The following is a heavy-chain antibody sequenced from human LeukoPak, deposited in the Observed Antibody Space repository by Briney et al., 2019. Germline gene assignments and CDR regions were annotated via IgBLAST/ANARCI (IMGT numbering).Heavy chain of an antibody. CDR1: GGSISRYY. CDR3: ARDNGSGYYYDY. Sequence: SETLSLTCTVSGGSISRYYCSWIRQPPGKGLEWIGYIYYSGSTNYNPSLKSRVTMSVDTSKNQFSLKLSSVTAADTAVYYFARDNGSGYYYDYLGQGTLVTVSS. J-gene: IGHJ4*02. D-gene: IGHD3-22*01. CDR2: IYYSGST. V-gene: IGHV4-59*01.